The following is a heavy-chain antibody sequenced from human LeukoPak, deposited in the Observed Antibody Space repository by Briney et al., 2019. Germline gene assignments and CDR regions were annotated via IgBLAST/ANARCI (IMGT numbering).Heavy chain of an antibody. Sequence: SETLSLTCAVYGGSFSGYYWSWTRQPPGKGLEWIGEINHSGSTNYNPSLKSRVTISVDTSKNQFSLKLSSVTAADTAVYYCARGRGGSSWTSKRKPFDYWGQGTLVTVSS. D-gene: IGHD6-13*01. CDR2: INHSGST. J-gene: IGHJ4*02. V-gene: IGHV4-34*01. CDR3: ARGRGGSSWTSKRKPFDY. CDR1: GGSFSGYY.